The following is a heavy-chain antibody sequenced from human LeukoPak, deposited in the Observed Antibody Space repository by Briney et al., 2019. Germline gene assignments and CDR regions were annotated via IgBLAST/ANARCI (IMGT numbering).Heavy chain of an antibody. Sequence: GGSLRLSCAASGFTFSDYYMSWIRQAPGKGLEWASYISSSGSTIYYADSVKGRFTISRDNAKNSLYLQMNSLRAEDTAAYYCARDRVGYCSSTSCYNYYYGMDVWGQGTTVTVSS. CDR3: ARDRVGYCSSTSCYNYYYGMDV. D-gene: IGHD2-2*01. CDR1: GFTFSDYY. CDR2: ISSSGSTI. J-gene: IGHJ6*02. V-gene: IGHV3-11*01.